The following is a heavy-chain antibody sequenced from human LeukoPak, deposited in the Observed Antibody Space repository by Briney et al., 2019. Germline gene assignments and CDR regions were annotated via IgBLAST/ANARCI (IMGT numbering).Heavy chain of an antibody. V-gene: IGHV3-30*18. D-gene: IGHD5-18*01. CDR2: ISYDGSNK. CDR3: AKDPSGDSFGSYGMDV. J-gene: IGHJ6*02. CDR1: GFTFSSYD. Sequence: GGSLRLSCAASGFTFSSYDMHWVRQAPGKGLERVAVISYDGSNKYYAASVKGRFTISRDNSKNTLYLQMNSRRPEDTAVYYCAKDPSGDSFGSYGMDVWGQGTTVTVSS.